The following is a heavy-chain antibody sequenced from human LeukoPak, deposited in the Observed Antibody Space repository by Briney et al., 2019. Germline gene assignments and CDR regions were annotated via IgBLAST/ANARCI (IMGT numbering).Heavy chain of an antibody. Sequence: ASVKVPCKASGYTFTSYGISWVRQAPGQGLEWMGWISAYNGNTNYAQKLQGRVTMTTDTSTSTAYMEPRSLRSDDTAVYYCARDLRSGVTMIVVVSPFDPWGQGTLVTVSS. CDR3: ARDLRSGVTMIVVVSPFDP. CDR2: ISAYNGNT. CDR1: GYTFTSYG. V-gene: IGHV1-18*01. J-gene: IGHJ5*02. D-gene: IGHD3-22*01.